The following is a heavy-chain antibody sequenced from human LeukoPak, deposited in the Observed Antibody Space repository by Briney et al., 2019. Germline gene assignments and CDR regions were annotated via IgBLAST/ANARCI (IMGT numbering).Heavy chain of an antibody. V-gene: IGHV4-59*08. J-gene: IGHJ4*02. CDR3: ARHCTGGTCYSNYLDY. D-gene: IGHD2-15*01. CDR1: GGSISNYY. CDR2: IYDTEST. Sequence: SETLSLTCTVSGGSISNYYWSWIRQPPGKGLEWIGYIYDTESTNYNPSLESRVTTSVDTSKNQFSLTLSSVTAADTAVYYCARHCTGGTCYSNYLDYWGQGTLVTVSS.